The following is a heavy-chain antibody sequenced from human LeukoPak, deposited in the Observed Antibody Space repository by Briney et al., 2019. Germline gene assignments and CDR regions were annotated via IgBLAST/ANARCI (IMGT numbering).Heavy chain of an antibody. CDR2: IYYSGST. J-gene: IGHJ6*03. CDR1: NGSISTYY. Sequence: PSETLSLTCTVSNGSISTYYWSWVRQPPGKGLEWIANIYYSGSTNYNPSLKSRVTMSVDRSKNQFSLKLSSVTAADTAVYYCAISRSSSLGFVYYYYMDVWGKGTTVTVSS. V-gene: IGHV4-59*12. D-gene: IGHD6-13*01. CDR3: AISRSSSLGFVYYYYMDV.